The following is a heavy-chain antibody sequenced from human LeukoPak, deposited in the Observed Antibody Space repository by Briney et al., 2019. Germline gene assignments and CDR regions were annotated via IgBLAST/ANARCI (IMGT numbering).Heavy chain of an antibody. CDR1: GYTFTSYA. CDR2: INAGNGNT. CDR3: ARVLRFLEWRDYYYYMDV. V-gene: IGHV1-3*01. J-gene: IGHJ6*03. Sequence: ASVKVSCKASGYTFTSYAMHWVRQAPGQRLEWMGWINAGNGNTKYSQKFQGRVTITRDTSASTAYMELSSLRSEDTAVYYCARVLRFLEWRDYYYYMDVWGKGTTVTVSS. D-gene: IGHD3-3*01.